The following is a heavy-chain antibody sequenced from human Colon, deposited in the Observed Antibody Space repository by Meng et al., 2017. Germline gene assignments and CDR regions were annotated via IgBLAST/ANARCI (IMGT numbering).Heavy chain of an antibody. CDR2: INHRGST. V-gene: IGHV4-34*01. D-gene: IGHD3-10*01. J-gene: IGHJ5*02. Sequence: QVQLQQWGAGLLKPSETLSLTCAVYVGSFSGYYWSWIRQPPGKGLEWIGEINHRGSTNYNPSLKSRVTISVDTSQKQFSLKLTSVTAADTAVYYCARGPFRGVMMSWGQGTLVTVSS. CDR3: ARGPFRGVMMS. CDR1: VGSFSGYY.